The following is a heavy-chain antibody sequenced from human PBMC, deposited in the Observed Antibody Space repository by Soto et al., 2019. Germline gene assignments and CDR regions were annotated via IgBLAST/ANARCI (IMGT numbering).Heavy chain of an antibody. D-gene: IGHD6-19*01. CDR1: GYSFTSYW. Sequence: LGESLKTSCQGSGYSFTSYWISWVRQMPGKGLEWMGRIDPSDSYTDYSPSFQGHVTISADKSISTAYLQWSSLKASDTAMYYCARYSSGWGDYYGMDVWGQGTTVTVSS. CDR2: IDPSDSYT. J-gene: IGHJ6*02. CDR3: ARYSSGWGDYYGMDV. V-gene: IGHV5-10-1*01.